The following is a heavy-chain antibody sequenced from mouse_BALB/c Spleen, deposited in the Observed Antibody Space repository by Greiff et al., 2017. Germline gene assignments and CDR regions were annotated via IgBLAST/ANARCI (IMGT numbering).Heavy chain of an antibody. CDR3: ARGTGFAY. D-gene: IGHD4-1*01. J-gene: IGHJ3*01. CDR1: GFSLTSYG. Sequence: VHLVESGPGLVQPSQSLSITCTVSGFSLTSYGVHWVRQSPGKGLEWLGVIWSGGSTDYNAAFISRLSISKDNSKSQVFFKMNSLQADDTAIYYCARGTGFAYWGQGTLVTVSA. V-gene: IGHV2-4-1*01. CDR2: IWSGGST.